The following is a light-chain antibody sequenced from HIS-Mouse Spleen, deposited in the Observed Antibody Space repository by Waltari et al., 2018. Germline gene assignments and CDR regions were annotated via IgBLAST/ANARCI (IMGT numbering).Light chain of an antibody. CDR1: SSAVGSYNL. Sequence: QSALTQPASVSGSPGQSIPIPCPGTSSAVGSYNLFSWYQQHPGKAPKLMIYEGSKRPSGVSNRFSGSKSGNTASLTISGLQAEDEADYYCCSYAGSSTFGVFGGGTKLTVL. CDR3: CSYAGSSTFGV. CDR2: EGS. V-gene: IGLV2-23*03. J-gene: IGLJ3*02.